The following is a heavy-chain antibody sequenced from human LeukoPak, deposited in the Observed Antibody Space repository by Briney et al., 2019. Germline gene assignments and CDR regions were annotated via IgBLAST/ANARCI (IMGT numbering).Heavy chain of an antibody. Sequence: GGSLRLSCAASGFTFSSYSMNWVRQAPGKGLEWVSYISSSSTIYYADSVKGRFTISRDNAKNSLYLQMNSLRAEDTAVYYCARPYYYMDVWGKGTTVTVSS. CDR2: ISSSSTI. J-gene: IGHJ6*03. V-gene: IGHV3-48*01. CDR3: ARPYYYMDV. CDR1: GFTFSSYS.